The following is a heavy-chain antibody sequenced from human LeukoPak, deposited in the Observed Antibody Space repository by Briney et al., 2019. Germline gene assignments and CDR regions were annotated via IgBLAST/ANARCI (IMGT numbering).Heavy chain of an antibody. J-gene: IGHJ4*02. CDR2: ISGSGGST. CDR1: GFTFSSYA. CDR3: VRGVIITSPDYFDY. Sequence: QAGGSLRLSCAASGFTFSSYAMSWVRQAPGKGLEWVSAISGSGGSTYYADSVKGRFTISRDNSKNTLYLQMNSLRAEDTAVYYCVRGVIITSPDYFDYWGQGTLVTVSS. D-gene: IGHD3-10*01. V-gene: IGHV3-23*01.